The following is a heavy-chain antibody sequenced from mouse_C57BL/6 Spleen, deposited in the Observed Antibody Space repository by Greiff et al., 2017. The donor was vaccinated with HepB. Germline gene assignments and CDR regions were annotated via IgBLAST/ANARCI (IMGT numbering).Heavy chain of an antibody. CDR1: GYAFSSYW. CDR2: IYPGDGDT. V-gene: IGHV1-80*01. Sequence: VKLMESGAELVKPGASVKISCKASGYAFSSYWMNWVKQRPGKGLEWIGQIYPGDGDTNYNGKFKGKATLTADKSSSTAYMQLSSLTSEDSAVYFCAREEIPGYFDVWGTGTTVTVSS. J-gene: IGHJ1*03. CDR3: AREEIPGYFDV.